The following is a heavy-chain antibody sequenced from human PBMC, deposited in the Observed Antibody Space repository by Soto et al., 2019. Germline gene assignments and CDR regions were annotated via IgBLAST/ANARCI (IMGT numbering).Heavy chain of an antibody. Sequence: QVQLVESGGGLVKPGGSPRLSCAASGFTFSDYYMSWIRQAPGKGLEWVSYISSSSSYTNYADSVKGRFTISRDNAKNSLYLQMNSLRAEDTAVYYCAREYLGDSNHFDYWGQGTLVTVSS. CDR1: GFTFSDYY. CDR2: ISSSSSYT. V-gene: IGHV3-11*06. J-gene: IGHJ4*02. D-gene: IGHD2-21*02. CDR3: AREYLGDSNHFDY.